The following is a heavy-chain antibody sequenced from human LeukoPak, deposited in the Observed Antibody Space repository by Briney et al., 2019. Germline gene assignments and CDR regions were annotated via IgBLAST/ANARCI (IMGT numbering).Heavy chain of an antibody. J-gene: IGHJ4*02. CDR1: GFTVNTAW. CDR2: VSDGGTT. CDR3: TTDNVRGV. D-gene: IGHD3-10*01. Sequence: PGGSLRLSCAASGFTVNTAWMSWVRQAPGKGLEWVGRVSDGGTTEYAAPVKGRFTISRDDSKNTLYLQMSGFKSEDTGVYYCTTDNVRGVWGQGILVTVSS. V-gene: IGHV3-15*01.